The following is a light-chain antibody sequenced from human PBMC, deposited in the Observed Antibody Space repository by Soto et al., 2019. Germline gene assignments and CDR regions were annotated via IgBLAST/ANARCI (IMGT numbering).Light chain of an antibody. V-gene: IGLV1-44*01. J-gene: IGLJ2*01. Sequence: QSVLTQPPSAAGTPGPRVTISCSGRSSNIGSNNVNWYQQRPGTAPKLLMVSNNQRPAGVPDRFSGSRSGTSASRAISGLQSEYEADYYCAAWEDRLNGAVFGGGTKVTVL. CDR2: SNN. CDR3: AAWEDRLNGAV. CDR1: SSNIGSNN.